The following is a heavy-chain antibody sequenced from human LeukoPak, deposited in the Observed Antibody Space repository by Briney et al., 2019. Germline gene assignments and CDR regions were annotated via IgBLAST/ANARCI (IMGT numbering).Heavy chain of an antibody. D-gene: IGHD2-21*01. J-gene: IGHJ4*02. CDR1: GFTFSSYS. CDR2: ISSSSSYI. CDR3: ATIPSTELNAY. V-gene: IGHV3-21*01. Sequence: GGSRRLPCAASGFTFSSYSMNWVRQAPGKGLEWLSSISSSSSYIYYADSVRGRFTISRDNAKNSLYLQMNSLRADDTAVYFCATIPSTELNAYWGQGTLVTVSA.